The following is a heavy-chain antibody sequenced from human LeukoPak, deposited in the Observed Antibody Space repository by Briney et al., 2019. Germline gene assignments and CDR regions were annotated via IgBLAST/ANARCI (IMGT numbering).Heavy chain of an antibody. CDR3: ARSLAAAGMYYYYYYMDV. J-gene: IGHJ6*03. D-gene: IGHD6-13*01. CDR2: INHSGST. Sequence: SETLSLTCTVSGGSISSYYWSWIRQPPGKGLEWIGEINHSGSTYYNPSLKSRVTISVDTSKNQFSLKLSSVTAADTAVYYCARSLAAAGMYYYYYYMDVWGKGTTVTISS. V-gene: IGHV4-34*01. CDR1: GGSISSYY.